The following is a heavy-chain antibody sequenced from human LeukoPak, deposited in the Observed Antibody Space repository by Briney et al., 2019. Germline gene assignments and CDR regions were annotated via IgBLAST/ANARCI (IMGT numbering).Heavy chain of an antibody. CDR1: GGSMSSGNYY. D-gene: IGHD3-9*01. CDR3: ARGYFEPSGLGY. CDR2: IFYSGST. Sequence: SETLSLTCTVSGGSMSSGNYYWTWIRQPPGKGLEWIGYIFYSGSTDYNPSLRSRLTISVDTSKNQFSLKLTSVTAADTAVYYCARGYFEPSGLGYWGQGSLVTVSS. V-gene: IGHV4-30-4*08. J-gene: IGHJ4*02.